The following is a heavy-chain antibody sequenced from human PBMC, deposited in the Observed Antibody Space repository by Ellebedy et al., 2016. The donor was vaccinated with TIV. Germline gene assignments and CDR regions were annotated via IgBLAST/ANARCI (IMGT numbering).Heavy chain of an antibody. CDR3: ARGPAARPWFGL. CDR2: IYYSGST. D-gene: IGHD6-6*01. CDR1: GGSISSGGYY. V-gene: IGHV4-31*03. J-gene: IGHJ5*02. Sequence: SETLSLTXTVSGGSISSGGYYWSWIRQHPGKGLEWIGYIYYSGSTYYNPSLKSRVTISVDTSKNQFSLKLSSVTTADTAVYYCARGPAARPWFGLWGQGTLVTVSS.